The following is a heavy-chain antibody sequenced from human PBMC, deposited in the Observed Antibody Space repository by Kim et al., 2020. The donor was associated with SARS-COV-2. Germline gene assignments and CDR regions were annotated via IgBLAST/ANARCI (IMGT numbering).Heavy chain of an antibody. J-gene: IGHJ6*02. CDR3: ARGGYRSSYYYYGMDV. CDR2: ISSSSSYT. Sequence: GGSLRLSCAASGFTFSDYYMSWIRQAPGKGLEWVSYISSSSSYTNYADSVKGRFTISRDNAKNSLYLQMNSLRAEDTAVYYCARGGYRSSYYYYGMDVWGQGTTVTVSS. D-gene: IGHD5-18*01. CDR1: GFTFSDYY. V-gene: IGHV3-11*03.